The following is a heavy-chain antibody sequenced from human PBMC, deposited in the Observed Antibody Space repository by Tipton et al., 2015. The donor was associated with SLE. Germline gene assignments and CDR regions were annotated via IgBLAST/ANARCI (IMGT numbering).Heavy chain of an antibody. Sequence: LRLSCTVSGDSISSSSYCWGWIRQPPGKGLEWIGEINHSGSTNYNPSLKSRVTISVDTSKNQFSLKLSSVTAADTAVYYCARLPLYYYFDYWGQGTLVTVSS. V-gene: IGHV4-39*07. J-gene: IGHJ4*02. CDR2: INHSGST. CDR1: GDSISSSSYC. CDR3: ARLPLYYYFDY. D-gene: IGHD2-15*01.